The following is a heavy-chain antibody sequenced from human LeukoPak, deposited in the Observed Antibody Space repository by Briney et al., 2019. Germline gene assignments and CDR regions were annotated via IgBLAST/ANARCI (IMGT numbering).Heavy chain of an antibody. D-gene: IGHD6-19*01. Sequence: GGSLRLSCSASGFTFSTYAMHWVRQAPGKGLEYVSAVSDNGGSTYYADSVKGRFTISRDNSQNTLFLQMSSLRTEDTAVYYCVKALGQWLVYYFDYWGQGTLVT. J-gene: IGHJ4*02. V-gene: IGHV3-64D*09. CDR2: VSDNGGST. CDR3: VKALGQWLVYYFDY. CDR1: GFTFSTYA.